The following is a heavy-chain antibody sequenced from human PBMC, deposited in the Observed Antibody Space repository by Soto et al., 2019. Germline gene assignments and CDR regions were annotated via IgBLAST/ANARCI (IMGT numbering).Heavy chain of an antibody. CDR3: TREFRTSGSRDAVDI. CDR2: TYPGGTT. CDR1: GVTVSSNY. D-gene: IGHD1-26*01. J-gene: IGHJ3*02. Sequence: EVQLVESGGGLVQPGGSLRRSCAASGVTVSSNYMRWVRQAPGRGLELVSGTYPGGTTHYADSVKGRFTISRDNSKNTLDLQMNSLRADDTAMYYCTREFRTSGSRDAVDIWGQGTVVTVSS. V-gene: IGHV3-66*01.